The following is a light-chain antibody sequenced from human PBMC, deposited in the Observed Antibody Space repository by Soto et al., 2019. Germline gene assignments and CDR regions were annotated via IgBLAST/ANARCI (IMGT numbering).Light chain of an antibody. V-gene: IGLV2-23*01. Sequence: QSALTQPASVSGSPGQSITISCTGTSSDVGSYNVVSWYQQHPGKAPKLMIYEGDKRPSGVSNRFSGSKSGNTAYLTISGLQAEDEADYHCCSYAGSNSVIFGGGTKLTVL. J-gene: IGLJ2*01. CDR2: EGD. CDR3: CSYAGSNSVI. CDR1: SSDVGSYNV.